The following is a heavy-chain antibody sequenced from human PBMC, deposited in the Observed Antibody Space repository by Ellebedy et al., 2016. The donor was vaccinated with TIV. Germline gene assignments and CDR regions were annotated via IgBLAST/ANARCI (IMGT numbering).Heavy chain of an antibody. CDR3: ASTGLTTYDYVWGIYRYDF. J-gene: IGHJ4*02. CDR2: IYYSGRT. Sequence: SETLSLXCTVSGDSMSSYYCSWIRQPPGKGLEWIGNIYYSGRTSYNSSLKSRVTISADTTKNHFSLRLNSVTAADTAVYYCASTGLTTYDYVWGIYRYDFWGQGILVTVPS. V-gene: IGHV4-59*04. D-gene: IGHD3-16*02. CDR1: GDSMSSYY.